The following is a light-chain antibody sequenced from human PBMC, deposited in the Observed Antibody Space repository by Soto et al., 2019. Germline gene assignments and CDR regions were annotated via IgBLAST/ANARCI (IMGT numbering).Light chain of an antibody. J-gene: IGKJ2*01. CDR2: ATS. CDR1: QSVSSSY. Sequence: EIVLTQSPGTLSLYSGERATLSCRASQSVSSSYLAWYQQKPGQAPRLLVYATSSRATGIPDRFSGSGSGTDFTLNISRLEPEDLAVYYCQQYGSSSFTFGQGTTLEIK. CDR3: QQYGSSSFT. V-gene: IGKV3-20*01.